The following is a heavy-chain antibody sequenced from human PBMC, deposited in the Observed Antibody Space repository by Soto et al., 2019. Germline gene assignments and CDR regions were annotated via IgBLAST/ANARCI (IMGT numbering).Heavy chain of an antibody. D-gene: IGHD5-12*01. J-gene: IGHJ4*02. CDR3: ARASVVATITEYFDY. V-gene: IGHV3-33*01. CDR1: GFIFGSYG. CDR2: IWDDGSIE. Sequence: QVQLVESGGGVVQPGGSLRLSCEASGFIFGSYGMHWVRQAPGKGLEWVAVIWDDGSIEYYADSVKGRFTISRDNSKNTLDLQMDSLRPEDTAVYYCARASVVATITEYFDYWGQGTLVTVSS.